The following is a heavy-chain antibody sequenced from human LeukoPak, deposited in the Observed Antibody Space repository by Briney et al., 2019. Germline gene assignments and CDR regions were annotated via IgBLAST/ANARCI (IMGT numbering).Heavy chain of an antibody. J-gene: IGHJ4*02. Sequence: VASVKVSCKASGYTFTGYYMHWVRQAPGQGLEWMGWINPNSGGTNYAQKFQGRVTMTRDTSISTAYMELSRLRSDDTAVYYCARENLGYCSGGSCYYFDYWGQGTLVTVSS. CDR2: INPNSGGT. CDR3: ARENLGYCSGGSCYYFDY. D-gene: IGHD2-15*01. V-gene: IGHV1-2*02. CDR1: GYTFTGYY.